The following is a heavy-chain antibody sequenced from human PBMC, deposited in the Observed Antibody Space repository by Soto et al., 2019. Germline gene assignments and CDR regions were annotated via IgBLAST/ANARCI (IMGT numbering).Heavy chain of an antibody. CDR2: LSGSGTNI. CDR1: GFTFSNNA. Sequence: PGGSLRLSCAASGFTFSNNAMSWVRQAPGKGLECVSILSGSGTNIYYADSVKGRFTISRDNSKDTLYLQMNSLRDDDTAVYYCAKDVPRNIATAGTRYFDSWGQGTLVTVSS. D-gene: IGHD6-13*01. J-gene: IGHJ4*02. CDR3: AKDVPRNIATAGTRYFDS. V-gene: IGHV3-23*01.